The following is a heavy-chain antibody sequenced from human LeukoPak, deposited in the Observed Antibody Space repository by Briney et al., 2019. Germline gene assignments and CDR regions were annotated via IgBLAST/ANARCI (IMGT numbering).Heavy chain of an antibody. CDR1: GYTFTSYH. CDR2: INPNSGGT. D-gene: IGHD3-10*01. V-gene: IGHV1-2*02. J-gene: IGHJ4*02. CDR3: TRGHHYFVSGSYYNF. Sequence: ASVKVSCKASGYTFTSYHIHWVRQAPGQGLEWMGWINPNSGGTNYAQKFQGRVTMTRDTSISTAYMELSRLRSDDTAVFYCTRGHHYFVSGSYYNFWGQGTLVTVSS.